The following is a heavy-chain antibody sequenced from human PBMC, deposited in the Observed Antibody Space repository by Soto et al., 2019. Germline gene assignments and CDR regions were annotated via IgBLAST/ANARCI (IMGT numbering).Heavy chain of an antibody. Sequence: GGSLRLSCAASGFTFSSYGMHWVRQAPGKGLEWVAVISYDGSNKYYADSVKGRFTISRDNSKNTLYLQMNSLRAEDTAVYYCAKPMYYYGSGSYYNLAYWGQGTLVTVSS. CDR2: ISYDGSNK. J-gene: IGHJ4*02. CDR3: AKPMYYYGSGSYYNLAY. V-gene: IGHV3-30*18. D-gene: IGHD3-10*01. CDR1: GFTFSSYG.